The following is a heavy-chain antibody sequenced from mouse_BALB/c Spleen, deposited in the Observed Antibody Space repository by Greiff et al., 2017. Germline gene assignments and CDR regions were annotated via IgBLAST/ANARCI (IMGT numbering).Heavy chain of an antibody. V-gene: IGHV1-82*01. J-gene: IGHJ4*01. D-gene: IGHD2-1*01. CDR1: GYAFSSSW. CDR3: AREGGNSYAMDY. CDR2: IYPGDGDT. Sequence: VQLQQSGPELVKPGASVKISCKASGYAFSSSWMNWVKQRPGQGLEWIGRIYPGDGDTNYNGKFKGKATLTADKSSSTAYMQLSSLTSVDSAVYFCAREGGNSYAMDYWGQGTSVTVSS.